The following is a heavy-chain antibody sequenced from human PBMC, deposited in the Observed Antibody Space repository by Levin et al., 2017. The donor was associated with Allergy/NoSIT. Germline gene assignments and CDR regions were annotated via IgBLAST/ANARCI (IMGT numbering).Heavy chain of an antibody. J-gene: IGHJ5*02. V-gene: IGHV1-2*02. CDR2: INPNSGGT. CDR1: GYTFTGYY. CDR3: ASLAVAGTGDWFDT. Sequence: EASVKVSCKASGYTFTGYYMHWVRQAPGQGLEWLGWINPNSGGTNYAQKFQGRVTMTRDTSISTAYMELSRLTSDDTAVYYCASLAVAGTGDWFDTWGQGTLVTVSS. D-gene: IGHD6-19*01.